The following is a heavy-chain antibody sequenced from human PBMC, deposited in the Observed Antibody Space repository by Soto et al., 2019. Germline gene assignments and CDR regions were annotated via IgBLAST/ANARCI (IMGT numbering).Heavy chain of an antibody. Sequence: QVQLVQSGAEVKKPGSSVKVSCKASGGTFSSYAISWVRQAPGQGLEWMGGIIPIFGTANYAQKFQGRVTITADNSPSTAYMELSILRSEDTAVYYCARDRALLAAAGTGWFDPWGQGTLVTVSS. CDR1: GGTFSSYA. CDR2: IIPIFGTA. CDR3: ARDRALLAAAGTGWFDP. V-gene: IGHV1-69*06. J-gene: IGHJ5*02. D-gene: IGHD6-13*01.